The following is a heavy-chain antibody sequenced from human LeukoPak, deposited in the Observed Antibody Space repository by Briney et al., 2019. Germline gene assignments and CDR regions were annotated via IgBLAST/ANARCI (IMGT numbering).Heavy chain of an antibody. V-gene: IGHV3-74*01. Sequence: GGSLRLSCATSGFTFSDYYMHWVRQAPGEGLVWVARMSGDGSSTDYADSVKGRFTISRDYAKNTLYLQMDSLRVEDTAMYYCAKDHSPGWFDPWGQGTLVTVSS. D-gene: IGHD5-18*01. CDR2: MSGDGSST. CDR3: AKDHSPGWFDP. J-gene: IGHJ5*02. CDR1: GFTFSDYY.